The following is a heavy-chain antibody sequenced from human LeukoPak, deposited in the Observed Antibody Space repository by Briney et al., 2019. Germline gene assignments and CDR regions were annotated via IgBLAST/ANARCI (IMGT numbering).Heavy chain of an antibody. CDR3: ARGPNYYDSSGPIAVPFYT. CDR2: IYYSGST. J-gene: IGHJ3*02. CDR1: GGSISSSSYY. V-gene: IGHV4-39*07. D-gene: IGHD3-22*01. Sequence: PSETLSLTCTVSGGSISSSSYYWGWIRQPPGKGLEWIGSIYYSGSTYHNPSLKSRVTMPVDTSKNLFSLKLSSVTAADTAVYYCARGPNYYDSSGPIAVPFYTWGQGTMVTVSS.